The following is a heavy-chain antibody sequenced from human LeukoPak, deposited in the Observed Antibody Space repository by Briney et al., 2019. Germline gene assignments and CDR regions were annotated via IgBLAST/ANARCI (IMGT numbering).Heavy chain of an antibody. CDR3: ARNGLAAAGTFWFDP. Sequence: PSETLSLTCAVYGGSFSGYYWSWIRRPPGKGLEWIGEINHSGSTNYNPSLKSRVTISVDTSKNQFSLKLSSVTAADTAVYYCARNGLAAAGTFWFDPWGQGTLVTVSS. D-gene: IGHD6-13*01. CDR2: INHSGST. J-gene: IGHJ5*02. V-gene: IGHV4-34*01. CDR1: GGSFSGYY.